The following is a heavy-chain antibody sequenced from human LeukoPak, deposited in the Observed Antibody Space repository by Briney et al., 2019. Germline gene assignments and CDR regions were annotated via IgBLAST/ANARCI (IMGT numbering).Heavy chain of an antibody. CDR3: ARDPRGGTLDY. Sequence: PGGSLRLSCAASGFTFSSYWMHWVRQAPGKGLVWVSRINSDGSTTNYADSVKGRFTISRDNAKNTLYLQMNRLRAEDTAVYYCARDPRGGTLDYWGQGTLVTVSS. D-gene: IGHD3-10*01. J-gene: IGHJ4*02. V-gene: IGHV3-74*01. CDR2: INSDGSTT. CDR1: GFTFSSYW.